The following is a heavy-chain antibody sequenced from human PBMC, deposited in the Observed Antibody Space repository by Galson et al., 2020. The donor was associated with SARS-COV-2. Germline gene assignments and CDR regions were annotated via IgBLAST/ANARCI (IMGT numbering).Heavy chain of an antibody. J-gene: IGHJ3*01. CDR3: ARGGGGDIVVVPAASDAFDV. CDR1: GYTFTGYY. D-gene: IGHD2-2*01. V-gene: IGHV1-2*04. Sequence: ASVTVSCKASGYTFTGYYIHWVRQAPGPGLEWMGWINPDSGATNYAQTFQGWVTLTRDTSINTAYMELSRLKSDDTAIYYCARGGGGDIVVVPAASDAFDVWGQGTMVTVSS. CDR2: INPDSGAT.